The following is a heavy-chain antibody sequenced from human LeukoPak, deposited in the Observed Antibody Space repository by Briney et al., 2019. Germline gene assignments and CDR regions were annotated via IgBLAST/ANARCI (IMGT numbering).Heavy chain of an antibody. CDR3: TKRWHDYGDYSDY. CDR1: GFTFCNAW. CDR2: IKSKTDGGTT. D-gene: IGHD4-17*01. Sequence: PGGSLRLSCAASGFTFCNAWMSWVRPAPGKGQQWVGHIKSKTDGGTTDYAAPVKGRFTISRDDSKNTLYLQMNSLKTEDTAMYYCTKRWHDYGDYSDYWGQGTLVTVSS. V-gene: IGHV3-15*01. J-gene: IGHJ4*02.